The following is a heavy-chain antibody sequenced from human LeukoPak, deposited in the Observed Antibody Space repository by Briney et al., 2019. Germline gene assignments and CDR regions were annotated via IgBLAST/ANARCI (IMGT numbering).Heavy chain of an antibody. J-gene: IGHJ3*02. Sequence: GGSLRLSCAASGFTFSSYAMSWVRQAPGKGLEWVSAISGSGGSTYYADSVKGRFTISRDNSKNTLYLQMNSLRAEDTAVYYCAKPVSIVVVAVTDAFDIWGQGTMVTVSS. V-gene: IGHV3-23*01. CDR2: ISGSGGST. CDR3: AKPVSIVVVAVTDAFDI. D-gene: IGHD2-15*01. CDR1: GFTFSSYA.